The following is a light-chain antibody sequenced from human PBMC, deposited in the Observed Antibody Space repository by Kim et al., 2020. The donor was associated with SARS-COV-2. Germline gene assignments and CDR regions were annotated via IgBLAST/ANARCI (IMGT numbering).Light chain of an antibody. CDR2: AAS. Sequence: SXSVGDRVTITCRASQSISTYLDWYQQKPGKAPKLLIYAASTLQSGVTSRFSGSGSGTDFTLTISSLQPEDFATYYCQQSYSTPYTFGQGTKLEI. V-gene: IGKV1-39*01. CDR3: QQSYSTPYT. CDR1: QSISTY. J-gene: IGKJ2*01.